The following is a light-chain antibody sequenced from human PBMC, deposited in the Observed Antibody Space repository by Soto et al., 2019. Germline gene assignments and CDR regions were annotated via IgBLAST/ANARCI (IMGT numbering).Light chain of an antibody. J-gene: IGLJ1*01. V-gene: IGLV2-14*01. CDR2: DVS. Sequence: QSALSQPASVSGSPVQSVTISCTGTSSDVGAYDLVCWYQQHTGKAPKLMIYDVSNRPSGVSNRFSGSKSGTTASLTISGLQAEDEADYYCSYYRSSGTPYIVCTGTEFTVL. CDR3: SYYRSSGTPYI. CDR1: SSDVGAYDL.